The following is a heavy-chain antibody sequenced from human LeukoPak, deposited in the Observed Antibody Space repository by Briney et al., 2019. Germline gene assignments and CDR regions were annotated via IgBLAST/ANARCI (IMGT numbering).Heavy chain of an antibody. CDR3: ARDPQDFVVVVAARLDAFDI. CDR1: GYTFTSYG. Sequence: ASVKVSCKASGYTFTSYGISWVGQAPGQGLEWMGWISAYNGNTNYAQKLQGRVTMTTDTSTSTAYMELRSLRSDDTAVYYCARDPQDFVVVVAARLDAFDIWGQGTMVTVSS. CDR2: ISAYNGNT. D-gene: IGHD2-15*01. V-gene: IGHV1-18*01. J-gene: IGHJ3*02.